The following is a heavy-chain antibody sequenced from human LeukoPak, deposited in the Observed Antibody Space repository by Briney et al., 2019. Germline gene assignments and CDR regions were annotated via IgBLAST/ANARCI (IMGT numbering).Heavy chain of an antibody. CDR2: ISYDGSNK. CDR1: GFTFSSYG. V-gene: IGHV3-30*18. CDR3: AQDPRIVATEDYFDY. Sequence: GGSLRLSCAASGFTFSSYGMHWVRQAPGKGLEWVAVISYDGSNKYYADSVKGRFTISRDNSKNTLHLQMNSLRAEDTAVYYCAQDPRIVATEDYFDYWGQGTLVTVSS. D-gene: IGHD5-12*01. J-gene: IGHJ4*02.